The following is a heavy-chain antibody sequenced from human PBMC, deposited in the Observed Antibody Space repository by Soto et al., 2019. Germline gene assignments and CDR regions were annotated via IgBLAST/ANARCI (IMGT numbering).Heavy chain of an antibody. CDR3: AKDPSSGYSSGYLFDY. J-gene: IGHJ4*02. Sequence: QVQLVESGGGVVQPGTSLRLSCAASGFTFNNYAMHWVRQAPGKGLEWVAIISFDGRNTYSADSVRGRFTFSRDNSKNTLYLQMNSLKPEDTAVYYCAKDPSSGYSSGYLFDYWGQGALVTVSS. CDR1: GFTFNNYA. V-gene: IGHV3-30*04. CDR2: ISFDGRNT. D-gene: IGHD6-19*01.